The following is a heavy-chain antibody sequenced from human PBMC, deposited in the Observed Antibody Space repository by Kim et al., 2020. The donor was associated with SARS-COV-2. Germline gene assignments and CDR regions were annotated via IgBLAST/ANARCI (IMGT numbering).Heavy chain of an antibody. CDR2: IYYDGSNK. D-gene: IGHD2-21*02. CDR3: ARADLGVVVSARRDY. J-gene: IGHJ4*01. Sequence: GGSLRLSCAASGFTFSSYDMHWVRQAPGKGLEWVAVIYYDGSNKYYEDSVKGRFTISRDNSKNTLYLQMNSLRAEDTAVYYCARADLGVVVSARRDYWG. V-gene: IGHV3-30*04. CDR1: GFTFSSYD.